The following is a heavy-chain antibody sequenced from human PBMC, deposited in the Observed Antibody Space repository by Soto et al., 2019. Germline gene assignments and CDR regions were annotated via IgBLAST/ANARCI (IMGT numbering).Heavy chain of an antibody. V-gene: IGHV3-33*01. Sequence: QVLLVETGGGVVQPGRSLRLSCAASGFTFRTFGMHWVRQAPGKGPEWLSVIWNDGSKKFYADSVRGRFTISRDNSNNTLYLQMDSLRPEYTAVYYCVTGNQNFFDYWGQGTLVIVSS. CDR3: VTGNQNFFDY. CDR1: GFTFRTFG. CDR2: IWNDGSKK. J-gene: IGHJ4*02. D-gene: IGHD1-1*01.